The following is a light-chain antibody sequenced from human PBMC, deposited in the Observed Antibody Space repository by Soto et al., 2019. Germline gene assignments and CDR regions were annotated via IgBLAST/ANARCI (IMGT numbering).Light chain of an antibody. CDR3: QQIHSTSSYT. Sequence: DIQMTQSPSSLSASVGDRVTITCQASQNINNYLNWLQQKPGKAPNLLIYSASTLQSGVPSRFSGSGSGTVFTLTINSLQPEDFATYYCQQIHSTSSYTFGQGTKVDIK. CDR2: SAS. V-gene: IGKV1-39*01. J-gene: IGKJ2*01. CDR1: QNINNY.